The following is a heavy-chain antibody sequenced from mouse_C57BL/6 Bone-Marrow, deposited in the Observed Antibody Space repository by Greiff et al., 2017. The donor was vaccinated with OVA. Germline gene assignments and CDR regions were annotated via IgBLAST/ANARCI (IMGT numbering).Heavy chain of an antibody. D-gene: IGHD1-1*01. Sequence: QVQLQQSGPELVKPGASVKISCKASGYAFSSSWMNWVKQRPGKGLEWIGRIYPGDGDTNYNGKFKGKATLTADKSSSTAYMQLSSLTSEDSAVYFCASTVLQDYWGQGTTLTVSS. CDR2: IYPGDGDT. CDR3: ASTVLQDY. CDR1: GYAFSSSW. J-gene: IGHJ2*01. V-gene: IGHV1-82*01.